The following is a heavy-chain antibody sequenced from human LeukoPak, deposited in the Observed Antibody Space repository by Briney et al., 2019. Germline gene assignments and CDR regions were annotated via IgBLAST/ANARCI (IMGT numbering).Heavy chain of an antibody. CDR2: ISGSGGST. J-gene: IGHJ4*02. V-gene: IGHV3-23*01. Sequence: GGSLRLSCAASGFTLSRNGMHWVRQAPGKGLEWVSAISGSGGSTYYADSVKGRFTISRDNSKNTLYLQMNSLRAEDTAVYYCAKRRFDPFFDYWGQGTLVTVSS. CDR3: AKRRFDPFFDY. D-gene: IGHD3-3*01. CDR1: GFTLSRNG.